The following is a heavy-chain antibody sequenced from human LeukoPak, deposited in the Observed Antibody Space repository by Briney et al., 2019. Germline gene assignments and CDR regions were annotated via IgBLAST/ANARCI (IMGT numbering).Heavy chain of an antibody. J-gene: IGHJ4*02. CDR3: ASSRVYYDSSGPFDY. CDR1: GYTFTSYG. V-gene: IGHV1-18*04. D-gene: IGHD3-22*01. CDR2: ISAYNGNT. Sequence: SVKVSCKASGYTFTSYGISWVRQAPGQGLEWMGWISAYNGNTNYAQKLQGRVTMTTDTSTSTAYMELRSLRSDDTAVYYCASSRVYYDSSGPFDYWGQGTLVTVSS.